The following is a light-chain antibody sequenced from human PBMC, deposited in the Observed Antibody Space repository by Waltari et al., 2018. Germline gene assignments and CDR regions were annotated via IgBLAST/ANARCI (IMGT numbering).Light chain of an antibody. CDR1: QGIRND. Sequence: AIQMTQSPSSLSASVGDRITITCRASQGIRNDLGWYQQKPGKAPNLLIYAASSLQSGVPSRFSGSGSGTDFTLTISSLQPEDFATYYCQQRSNWPPFTFGPGTKVDIK. CDR2: AAS. V-gene: IGKV1-6*01. CDR3: QQRSNWPPFT. J-gene: IGKJ3*01.